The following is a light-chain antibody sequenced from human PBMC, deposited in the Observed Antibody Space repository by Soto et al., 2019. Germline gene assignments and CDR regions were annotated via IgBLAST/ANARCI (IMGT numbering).Light chain of an antibody. V-gene: IGLV2-14*01. Sequence: QSVLTQPASVSGSPGQSITISCTGTSNDVGAYKYVSWFQQHPGKVPKLIIYEVTNRPSGVSNRFSGSKSGNTASLTISGLQPDDEADYYCNSYTSSSTFVFGAGTKLTVL. J-gene: IGLJ1*01. CDR2: EVT. CDR3: NSYTSSSTFV. CDR1: SNDVGAYKY.